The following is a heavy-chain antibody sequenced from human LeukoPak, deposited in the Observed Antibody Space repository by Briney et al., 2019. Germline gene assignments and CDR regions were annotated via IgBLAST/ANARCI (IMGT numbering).Heavy chain of an antibody. CDR1: GFTFSSYG. Sequence: PGGSLRLPCAASGFTFSSYGMHWVRQAPGKGLEWVAYIRYDGSNKYYEDSMKGRFTISRDNSKNMLYLQMNSLRAEDTAVYYCARILYSNNIDYWGQGTLVTVSS. CDR3: ARILYSNNIDY. D-gene: IGHD2-15*01. CDR2: IRYDGSNK. J-gene: IGHJ4*02. V-gene: IGHV3-30*02.